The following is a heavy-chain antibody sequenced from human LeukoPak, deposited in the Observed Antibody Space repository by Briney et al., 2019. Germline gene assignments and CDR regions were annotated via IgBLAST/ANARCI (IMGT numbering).Heavy chain of an antibody. J-gene: IGHJ5*01. CDR1: GFTFGDYA. CDR3: SRGRRSPDS. CDR2: IRSKAYGGTT. V-gene: IGHV3-49*03. Sequence: GGSLRLSCTASGFTFGDYAMSWFRQAPGKGLEWVGFIRSKAYGGTTEYAASLKGRITISRDDSKTIAYLQVSSLKTEDTAVYYCSRGRRSPDSWGQGTLVTVSS. D-gene: IGHD5-24*01.